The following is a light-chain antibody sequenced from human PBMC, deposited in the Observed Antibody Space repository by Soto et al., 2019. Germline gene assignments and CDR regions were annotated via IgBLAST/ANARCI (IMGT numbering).Light chain of an antibody. V-gene: IGKV3-20*01. CDR1: QNVTSSY. CDR3: QQYGRSPRT. CDR2: GAS. Sequence: EIVLTQSPGTLSLSPGESATLSCRASQNVTSSYLAWYQQRPGQAPRLLLYGASTRATGIPDRFSGSGSGTDFTLTISRLEPADVAVYYCQQYGRSPRTFGQGTKVEIK. J-gene: IGKJ1*01.